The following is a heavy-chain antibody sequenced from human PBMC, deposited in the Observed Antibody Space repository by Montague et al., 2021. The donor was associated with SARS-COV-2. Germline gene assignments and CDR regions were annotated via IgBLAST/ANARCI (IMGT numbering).Heavy chain of an antibody. V-gene: IGHV6-1*01. CDR3: ALAVAGRGGYDY. CDR2: TYYRSKWYN. J-gene: IGHJ4*02. CDR1: GDSVSSNRAA. D-gene: IGHD6-19*01. Sequence: CAISGDSVSSNRAAWNWIRQSPSRGLEWLGRTYYRSKWYNDYAVSVKSRITINPDTSKNQFSLQLNSVIPKDTAVYYCALAVAGRGGYDYWGQGTLVTVSS.